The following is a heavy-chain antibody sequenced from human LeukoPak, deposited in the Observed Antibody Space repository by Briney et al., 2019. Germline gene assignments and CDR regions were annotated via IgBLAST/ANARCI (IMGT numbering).Heavy chain of an antibody. J-gene: IGHJ4*02. CDR2: ISGGGLT. CDR3: ARGFGGDLLGYYFDS. V-gene: IGHV3-53*01. Sequence: GGSLRLSCAASGFTVGTNYVTWVRQAPGKGLEWVSFISGGGLTYFADSVKGRVTSSRDYSKNTVYLQLNIQRADDTAMYFGARGFGGDLLGYYFDSWGQGTLVTVSS. CDR1: GFTVGTNY. D-gene: IGHD3-10*01.